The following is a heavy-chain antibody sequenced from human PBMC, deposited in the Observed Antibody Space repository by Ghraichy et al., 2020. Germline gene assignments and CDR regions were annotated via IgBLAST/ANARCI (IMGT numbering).Heavy chain of an antibody. Sequence: LSLTCAASGFTFSAYNMNWVRQAPGKGLEWVSSISSNSRYIYYADSVKGRITISRDNARNSLYVQMNSLRVEDTAMYYCATEWSGDRRGFNYWGQGTMVIVSS. D-gene: IGHD3-10*01. J-gene: IGHJ4*02. CDR3: ATEWSGDRRGFNY. V-gene: IGHV3-21*01. CDR1: GFTFSAYN. CDR2: ISSNSRYI.